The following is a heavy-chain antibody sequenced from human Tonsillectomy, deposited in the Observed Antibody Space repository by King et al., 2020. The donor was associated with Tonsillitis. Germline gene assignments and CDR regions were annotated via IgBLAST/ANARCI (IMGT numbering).Heavy chain of an antibody. CDR2: IRGSSSYI. CDR1: GFTFSIYS. D-gene: IGHD3-22*01. J-gene: IGHJ4*02. V-gene: IGHV3-21*01. Sequence: VQLVESGGGLVKPGGSLRLSCAASGFTFSIYSMNWVRQAPGKGLEWVSSIRGSSSYIYYADSVKGRFTISRDNAKNSLYLQMNSLRAEDTAVYYCARVRYDSRGYYYVDYWGQGTLVTVSS. CDR3: ARVRYDSRGYYYVDY.